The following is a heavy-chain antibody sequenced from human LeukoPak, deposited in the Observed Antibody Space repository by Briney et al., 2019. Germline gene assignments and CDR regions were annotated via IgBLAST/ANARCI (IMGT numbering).Heavy chain of an antibody. CDR2: IYYSGST. D-gene: IGHD6-19*01. J-gene: IGHJ5*02. Sequence: PSETLSLTCTVSGGSISSYYWSWIRQPPGKGLGWIGYIYYSGSTNYNPSLKSRVTISIDTSKNQFSLKLSSVTAADTAVYYCARDGNLGGSGWYGGWFDPWGQGTLVTVSS. CDR3: ARDGNLGGSGWYGGWFDP. CDR1: GGSISSYY. V-gene: IGHV4-59*01.